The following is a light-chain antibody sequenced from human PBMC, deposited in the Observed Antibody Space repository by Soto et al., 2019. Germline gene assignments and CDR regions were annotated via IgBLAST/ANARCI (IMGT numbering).Light chain of an antibody. CDR3: QQFSSYPLT. J-gene: IGKJ4*01. V-gene: IGKV1-5*01. CDR1: QNIFTY. CDR2: DAS. Sequence: DIHMTQSPSTLSASVGDRVTISCRASQNIFTYLAWYQQKPGKAPKLLIFDASTLQSGVPPRFSGSGSGTEFTLTISRLEPEDFAVYYCQQFSSYPLTFGGGTKVDIK.